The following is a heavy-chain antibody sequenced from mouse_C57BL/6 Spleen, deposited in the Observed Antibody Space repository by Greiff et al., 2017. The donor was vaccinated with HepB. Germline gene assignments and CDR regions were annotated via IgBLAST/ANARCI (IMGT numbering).Heavy chain of an antibody. J-gene: IGHJ3*01. CDR3: ARSGYSNGFAY. V-gene: IGHV1-54*01. CDR2: INPGSGGT. CDR1: GYAFTNYL. D-gene: IGHD2-5*01. Sequence: QVQLKQSGAELVRPGTSVKVSCKASGYAFTNYLIEWVKQRPGQGLEWIGVINPGSGGTNYNEKFKGKATLTADKSSSTAYMQLSSLTSEDSAVYFCARSGYSNGFAYWGQGTLVTASA.